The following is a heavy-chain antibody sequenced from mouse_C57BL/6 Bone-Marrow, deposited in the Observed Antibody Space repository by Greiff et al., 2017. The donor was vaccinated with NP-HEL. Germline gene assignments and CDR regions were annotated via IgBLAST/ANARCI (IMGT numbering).Heavy chain of an antibody. V-gene: IGHV5-15*01. D-gene: IGHD2-5*01. Sequence: EVKLMESGGGLVQPGGSLKLSCAASGFTFSDYGMAWVRQAPRKGPEWVAFISNLAYSIYYADTVTGRFTISRENAKNTLDLEMSSLRSEDTAMYYCARHDSNYFAYWGQGTLVTVSA. J-gene: IGHJ3*01. CDR1: GFTFSDYG. CDR2: ISNLAYSI. CDR3: ARHDSNYFAY.